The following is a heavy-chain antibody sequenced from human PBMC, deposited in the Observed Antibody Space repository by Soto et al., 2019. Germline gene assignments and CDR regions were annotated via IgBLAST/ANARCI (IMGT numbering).Heavy chain of an antibody. J-gene: IGHJ4*02. CDR1: GFTVSSTY. Sequence: EVQMVESGGGLIQPGGSLRLSWAAFGFTVSSTYMTWVRQAPGKGLEWVSVIYSGGSTYYADSVKGRFTISRDNSRNTLYLQMNSLRAEDTAVYYCARGFPSMAYYGEYYFDKWGQGTLVTVSS. V-gene: IGHV3-53*01. CDR2: IYSGGST. D-gene: IGHD3-10*01. CDR3: ARGFPSMAYYGEYYFDK.